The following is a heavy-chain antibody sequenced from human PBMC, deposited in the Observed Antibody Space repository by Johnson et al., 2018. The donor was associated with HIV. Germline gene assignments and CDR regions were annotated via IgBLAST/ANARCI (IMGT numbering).Heavy chain of an antibody. J-gene: IGHJ3*02. CDR2: IWYDGSNK. CDR3: VRDVGPLDI. Sequence: QVQLVEFGGGVVQPGRSLRLSCAASGFTFSSYAMHWVRQAPGKGLEWVAVIWYDGSNKYYADSVKGRFTISRDNSKNTLYLQMNSLRVEDTAVYYCVRDVGPLDIWGQGTLVTVS. CDR1: GFTFSSYA. V-gene: IGHV3-33*08.